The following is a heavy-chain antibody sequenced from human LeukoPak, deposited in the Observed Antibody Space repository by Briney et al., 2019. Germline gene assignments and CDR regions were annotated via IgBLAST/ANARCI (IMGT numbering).Heavy chain of an antibody. V-gene: IGHV4-30-2*01. J-gene: IGHJ4*02. D-gene: IGHD2-15*01. CDR3: AGCSGGSCYEGFDY. CDR1: GGSISSGGYS. CDR2: IYHSGST. Sequence: LSLTCAVSGGSISSGGYSWSWIRQPPGKGLEWIGYIYHSGSTYYNPSLKSRVTISVDRSKNQFSLKLSSVTAADTAVYYCAGCSGGSCYEGFDYWGQGTLVTVSS.